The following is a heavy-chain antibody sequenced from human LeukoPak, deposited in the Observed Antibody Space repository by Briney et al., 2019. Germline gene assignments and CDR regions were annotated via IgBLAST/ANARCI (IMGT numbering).Heavy chain of an antibody. CDR2: IYPGDSET. J-gene: IGHJ3*02. D-gene: IGHD3-22*01. Sequence: LGESLKISCKGSGYSFTSHWIGWVRQMPGKGLEWMGIIYPGDSETRYSPSFQGQVTISADKSISTAYLQWGSLKASDTAMYYCARRYYYDSSGYYLAHDAFDIWGQGTMVTVSS. V-gene: IGHV5-51*01. CDR1: GYSFTSHW. CDR3: ARRYYYDSSGYYLAHDAFDI.